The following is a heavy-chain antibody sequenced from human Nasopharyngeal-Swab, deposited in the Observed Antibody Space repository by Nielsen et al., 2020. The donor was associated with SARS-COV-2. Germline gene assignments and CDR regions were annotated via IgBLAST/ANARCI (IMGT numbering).Heavy chain of an antibody. Sequence: SETLSLTCAVYGGSFSGYYWSWIRQPPRKGLEWIGEINHSGSTNYNPSLKSRVTISVDTSKNQFSLKLSSVTAADTAVYYCARWSVAQTPQPYGMDVWGQGTTVTVSS. V-gene: IGHV4-34*01. D-gene: IGHD6-19*01. J-gene: IGHJ6*02. CDR2: INHSGST. CDR3: ARWSVAQTPQPYGMDV. CDR1: GGSFSGYY.